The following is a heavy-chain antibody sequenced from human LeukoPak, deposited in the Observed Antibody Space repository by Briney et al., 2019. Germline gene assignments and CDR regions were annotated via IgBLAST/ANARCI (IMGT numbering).Heavy chain of an antibody. D-gene: IGHD5-12*01. J-gene: IGHJ6*03. V-gene: IGHV3-64*01. CDR2: ISSNGGST. CDR1: GFTFSSYA. CDR3: ARDPYSGSYGNNYYYYMDV. Sequence: PVGSLRLSCAASGFTFSSYAMHWVRQAPGKGLEYVSAISSNGGSTYYANSVKGRFTISRDNSKNTLYLQMGSLRAEDMAVYYCARDPYSGSYGNNYYYYMDVWGKGTTVTISS.